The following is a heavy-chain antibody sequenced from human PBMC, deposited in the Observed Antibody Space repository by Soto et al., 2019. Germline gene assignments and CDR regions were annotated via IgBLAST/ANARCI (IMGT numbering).Heavy chain of an antibody. J-gene: IGHJ5*02. CDR1: GYTFTSYY. CDR3: ARDSLVWNATVNWFDP. CDR2: INPSGGST. Sequence: ASVKVSCKASGYTFTSYYMHWARQAPGQGLEWMGIINPSGGSTSYAQKFQGRVTMTRDTSTSTVYMELSSLRSEDTAVYYCARDSLVWNATVNWFDPWGQGTLVTVSS. V-gene: IGHV1-46*01. D-gene: IGHD1-1*01.